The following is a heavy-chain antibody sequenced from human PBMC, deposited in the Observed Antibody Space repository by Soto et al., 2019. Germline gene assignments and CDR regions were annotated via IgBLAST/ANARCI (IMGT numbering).Heavy chain of an antibody. V-gene: IGHV3-7*01. CDR3: ARAPGQAEAMDY. CDR2: IKQDGSDK. J-gene: IGHJ4*02. Sequence: GGSLRLSCAASGFTFSSHAMTWVRQTPGKGLEWVANIKQDGSDKYYVDSAEGRFTVSRDNSKNTLFLQMNSLTAEDTVVYYWARAPGQAEAMDYWGQGTLVTVSS. CDR1: GFTFSSHA.